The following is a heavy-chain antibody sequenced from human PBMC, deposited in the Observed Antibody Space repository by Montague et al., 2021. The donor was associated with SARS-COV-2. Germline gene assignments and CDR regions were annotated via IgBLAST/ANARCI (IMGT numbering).Heavy chain of an antibody. CDR1: GAAITRSNW. CDR2: IYHSGST. V-gene: IGHV4-4*02. D-gene: IGHD2-15*01. Sequence: SETLSLTCTVSGAAITRSNWWNWVRQPQGKGLEWIGQIYHSGSTNYNPSLKSRLTLSLDKSKNQFSLNLSSVTAADTAVYYCARQIQQVVLSPAKLTNWFDPWGLGTLVTVAS. J-gene: IGHJ5*02. CDR3: ARQIQQVVLSPAKLTNWFDP.